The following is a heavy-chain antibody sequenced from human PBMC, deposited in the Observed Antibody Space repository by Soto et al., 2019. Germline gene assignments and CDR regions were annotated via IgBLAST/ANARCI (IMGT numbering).Heavy chain of an antibody. CDR2: INAYNGNT. Sequence: ASVKVSCKASGYTFTSYGISWVRQAPGQGLEWMGWINAYNGNTNYAQKLQGRVTMTIDTSTYTAYMELRSLTSDDTAIYYCAKNGQPPYYYYGMDVWGQGTTVTVSS. J-gene: IGHJ6*02. CDR1: GYTFTSYG. D-gene: IGHD2-8*01. CDR3: AKNGQPPYYYYGMDV. V-gene: IGHV1-18*01.